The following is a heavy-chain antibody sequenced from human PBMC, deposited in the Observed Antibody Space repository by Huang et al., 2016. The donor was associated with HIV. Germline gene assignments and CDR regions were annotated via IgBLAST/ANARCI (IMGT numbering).Heavy chain of an antibody. V-gene: IGHV4-30-2*01. J-gene: IGHJ4*02. D-gene: IGHD2-21*02. CDR2: IYRTEGT. Sequence: LEWIGYIYRTEGTYYNPSLQSRVTMSVDRSKNQFSRRLGSVTAADTAIYYCARDGGNSEYYFDYWGQGTLVTVSS. CDR3: ARDGGNSEYYFDY.